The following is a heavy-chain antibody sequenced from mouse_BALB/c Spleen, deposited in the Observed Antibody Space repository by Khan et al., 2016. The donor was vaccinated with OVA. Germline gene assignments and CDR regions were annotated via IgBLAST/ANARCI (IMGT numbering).Heavy chain of an antibody. J-gene: IGHJ2*01. CDR1: GFSLTDYG. D-gene: IGHD2-14*01. V-gene: IGHV2-6-7*01. CDR3: VRYRYRYVDY. CDR2: IWGDGRT. Sequence: QVQLKESGPGLVAPSQSLSITCTVSGFSLTDYGVNWVRQPPGKGLEWLGMIWGDGRTDYNSALKSRLSISKDNSKSQVFLKMNSLQTDDTARYFCVRYRYRYVDYWGQGTTLTVSA.